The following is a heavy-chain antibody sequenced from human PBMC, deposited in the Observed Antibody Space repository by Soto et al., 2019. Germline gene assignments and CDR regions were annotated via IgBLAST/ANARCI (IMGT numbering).Heavy chain of an antibody. CDR3: ATGGGWLHNSYIRGLYFDY. CDR2: ISYTGST. J-gene: IGHJ4*02. D-gene: IGHD3-3*02. CDR1: GASLSSSY. Sequence: LSLTCTVSGASLSSSYCSLIRKSPGKSLEWIASISYTGSTTHNPSLKSRVTLSVDASKNQFSLSLTSVTPADTAAYYCATGGGWLHNSYIRGLYFDYWGQGVLVTVSS. V-gene: IGHV4-59*01.